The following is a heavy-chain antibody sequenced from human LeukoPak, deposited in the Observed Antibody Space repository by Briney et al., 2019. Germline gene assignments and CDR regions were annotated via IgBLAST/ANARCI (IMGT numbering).Heavy chain of an antibody. CDR1: GGSISSYY. V-gene: IGHV4-59*01. CDR2: IYYSGST. D-gene: IGHD3-10*01. Sequence: PSETLSLTCTVSGGSISSYYWSWIRQPPGKGLEWIGYIYYSGSTNYNPSLKSRVTISVDTSKNQFSLKLSSVTAADTAVYYCARGTLITMVRGVSGFDPWGQGTLVTVSS. CDR3: ARGTLITMVRGVSGFDP. J-gene: IGHJ5*02.